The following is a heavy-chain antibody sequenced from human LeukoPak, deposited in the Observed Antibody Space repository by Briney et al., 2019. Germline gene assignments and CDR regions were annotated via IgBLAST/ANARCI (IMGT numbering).Heavy chain of an antibody. D-gene: IGHD6-13*01. CDR3: ARDQISAAGEYYFDS. CDR2: IYYSGST. CDR1: GGSISRSSYY. Sequence: PSETLSLTCTVSGGSISRSSYYWGWIRQPPEKGLEWIGSIYYSGSTYYNPSLKSRVTISVDTSKNQFSLKLSSVTAADTALYYCARDQISAAGEYYFDSWGQGTLVTVSS. J-gene: IGHJ4*02. V-gene: IGHV4-39*07.